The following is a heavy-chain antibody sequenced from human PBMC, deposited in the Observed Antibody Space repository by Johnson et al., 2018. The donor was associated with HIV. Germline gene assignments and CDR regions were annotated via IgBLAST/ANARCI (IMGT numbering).Heavy chain of an antibody. J-gene: IGHJ3*02. Sequence: VQLVESGGGVVQPGRSLRLSCAASGFAFSTYTMHWVRQAPGKGLEWVSGINWNGGSTGYADSVKGRFTISRDNSKNTLYLQMNSLRAEDTAVYWCARNIEMATVGAFDIWGPGTKVSVSS. CDR1: GFAFSTYT. D-gene: IGHD5-24*01. CDR2: INWNGGST. CDR3: ARNIEMATVGAFDI. V-gene: IGHV3-20*04.